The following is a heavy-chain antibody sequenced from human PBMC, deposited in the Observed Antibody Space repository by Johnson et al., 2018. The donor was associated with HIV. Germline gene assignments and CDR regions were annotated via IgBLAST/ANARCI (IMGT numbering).Heavy chain of an antibody. V-gene: IGHV3-30*02. Sequence: QVQLVESGGGVVQPGGSLRLSCAASGFTFSSYGMHWVRQAPGKGLEWVAFIRYDGSNKYYADSVKGRFTISRDNSKNTLYVQMNSLRAEDTAVYYCARVGDWSFDAFDVWGQGTMVTVSS. D-gene: IGHD3-16*01. J-gene: IGHJ3*01. CDR2: IRYDGSNK. CDR3: ARVGDWSFDAFDV. CDR1: GFTFSSYG.